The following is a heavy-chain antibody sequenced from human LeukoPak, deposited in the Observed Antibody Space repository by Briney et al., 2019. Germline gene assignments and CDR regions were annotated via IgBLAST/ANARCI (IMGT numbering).Heavy chain of an antibody. Sequence: GGSLRLSCAASGFTFEDHVMHWVRQAPGKGLEWVSSISWSGDRMGYADAVKGRFTISRDNAKNSLFLQMNSLRVEDTALYYCAKDLGGSATTVWGQGTLVTVTS. V-gene: IGHV3-9*01. CDR1: GFTFEDHV. J-gene: IGHJ4*02. CDR2: ISWSGDRM. D-gene: IGHD2-2*01. CDR3: AKDLGGSATTV.